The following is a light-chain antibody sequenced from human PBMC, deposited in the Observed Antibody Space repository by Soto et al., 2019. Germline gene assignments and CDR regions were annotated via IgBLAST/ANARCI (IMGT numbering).Light chain of an antibody. V-gene: IGKV3D-15*01. J-gene: IGKJ4*02. CDR2: GAS. CDR1: QSVDSN. CDR3: QQYNDWPLT. Sequence: EIVMTQSPATLSVSPGDGATLSCRASQSVDSNLAWYQQKPGQTPRLLMYGASTRPTGIPARFSGSGSGTVFTLTIIPLLSEDSAVYYCQQYNDWPLTFGGGTRWIA.